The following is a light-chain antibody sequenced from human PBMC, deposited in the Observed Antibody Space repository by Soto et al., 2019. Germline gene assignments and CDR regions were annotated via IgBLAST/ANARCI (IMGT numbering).Light chain of an antibody. CDR1: QTINSD. Sequence: EIVMTQSPATLSVSPGERATLSCRASQTINSDLAWYQQKPGQAPRLLIYGASTRATGIPARFRGSGSGTEFTLTISSLQSEDFAVYYCQQYNYWPPLTFGGGTKVEIK. CDR3: QQYNYWPPLT. CDR2: GAS. J-gene: IGKJ4*01. V-gene: IGKV3-15*01.